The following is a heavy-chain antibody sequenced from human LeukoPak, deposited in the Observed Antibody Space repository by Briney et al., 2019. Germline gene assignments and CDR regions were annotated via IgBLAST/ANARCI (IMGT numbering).Heavy chain of an antibody. V-gene: IGHV3-21*01. Sequence: GGCLRLSCAASGFTFISYSMNWVRQAPGKGLEWVSSISSRSTYIYYADSVKGRFTISRDNAKNSLYLQMNSLRAEDTAVYYCTRGYTSGWYQNDYWGQGTLVTVSS. D-gene: IGHD6-19*01. CDR3: TRGYTSGWYQNDY. CDR2: ISSRSTYI. J-gene: IGHJ4*02. CDR1: GFTFISYS.